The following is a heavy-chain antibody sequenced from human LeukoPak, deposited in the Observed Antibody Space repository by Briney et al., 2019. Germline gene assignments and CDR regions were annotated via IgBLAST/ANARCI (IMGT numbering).Heavy chain of an antibody. J-gene: IGHJ4*02. CDR3: SRVYYYDSSGYYFDY. CDR2: IYYSGSA. Sequence: SETLSLTCTVSGGSISSGGYYWSWIRQHPGKGLEWIGYIYYSGSAYYNPSLKSRVTISVDTSKNQFSLKLSSVTAADTAVYYCSRVYYYDSSGYYFDYWGQGTLVTVSS. D-gene: IGHD3-22*01. V-gene: IGHV4-31*03. CDR1: GGSISSGGYY.